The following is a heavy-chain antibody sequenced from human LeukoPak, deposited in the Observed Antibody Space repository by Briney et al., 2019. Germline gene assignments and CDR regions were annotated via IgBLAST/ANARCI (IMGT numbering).Heavy chain of an antibody. CDR2: MNPNSGNT. J-gene: IGHJ5*02. CDR1: GYTFTSYD. Sequence: ASVKVSCKASGYTFTSYDINWVRQATGQGLEWMGWMNPNSGNTGYAQKFQGRVTMTRNTSISTAYMELSSLRSEDTAVYYCARGRHYDHASGDWFDPWGQGTLVTVSS. D-gene: IGHD3-22*01. CDR3: ARGRHYDHASGDWFDP. V-gene: IGHV1-8*01.